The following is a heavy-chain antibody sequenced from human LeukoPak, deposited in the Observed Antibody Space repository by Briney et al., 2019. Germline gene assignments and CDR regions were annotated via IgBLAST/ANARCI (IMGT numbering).Heavy chain of an antibody. Sequence: PGGSVRLSCAASGFTFCSYEMNWVRQAPGKGLEGVSYISSSGSTIYYADSVKGRFTISRDNAKNPLYLQMNSLRTQDTAVYYCAEHGITMIGGVWGKGTTVTISS. CDR2: ISSSGSTI. CDR1: GFTFCSYE. D-gene: IGHD3-10*02. CDR3: AEHGITMIGGV. V-gene: IGHV3-48*03. J-gene: IGHJ6*04.